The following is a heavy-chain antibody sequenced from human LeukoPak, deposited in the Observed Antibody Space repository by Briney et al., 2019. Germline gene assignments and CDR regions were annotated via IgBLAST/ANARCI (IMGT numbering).Heavy chain of an antibody. CDR2: IFYSGST. Sequence: PSETLSLTCTVSGGSISSSTYYWGWTRQPPGKGLEWIGKIFYSGSTYNHPSLKSRVTISVDTSKNQFSLKLSSVTAADTAVYYCARLGPGYSSTWSNDAFAIWGQGTVVTVSS. CDR1: GGSISSSTYY. D-gene: IGHD6-13*01. V-gene: IGHV4-39*01. CDR3: ARLGPGYSSTWSNDAFAI. J-gene: IGHJ3*02.